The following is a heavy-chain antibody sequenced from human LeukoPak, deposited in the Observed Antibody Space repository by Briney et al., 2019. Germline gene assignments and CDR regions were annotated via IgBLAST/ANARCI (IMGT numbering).Heavy chain of an antibody. CDR1: GFNFSRYD. CDR2: ISPISTYI. D-gene: IGHD3-3*01. Sequence: GGSLRLSYSASGFNFSRYDMNWFRQAPRKGLDGVSSISPISTYIFYPASLKGRFTISRDNAKNSVYLEMTSLSAEATAVYYCARLRFGKIGHYYFEYWGQGTLVIVSS. CDR3: ARLRFGKIGHYYFEY. J-gene: IGHJ4*02. V-gene: IGHV3-21*01.